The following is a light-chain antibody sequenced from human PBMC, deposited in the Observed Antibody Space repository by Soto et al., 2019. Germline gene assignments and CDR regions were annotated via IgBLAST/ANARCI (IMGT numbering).Light chain of an antibody. J-gene: IGKJ2*01. CDR2: DAS. CDR1: QAISNY. CDR3: QQYDNLPF. Sequence: DIQMTQSPSSLSASVGDRVTITCQASQAISNYLNWYQQKPGKAPKLLIYDASNLETGVPSRFSGSGSGTDFTFTISSLQPEDIATYYCQQYDNLPFFGQGTKLEIK. V-gene: IGKV1-33*01.